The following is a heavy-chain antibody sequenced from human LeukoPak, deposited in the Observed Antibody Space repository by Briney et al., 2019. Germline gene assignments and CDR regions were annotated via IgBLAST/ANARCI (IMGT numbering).Heavy chain of an antibody. CDR3: ARVSGSGSYYPFDY. CDR1: GGSISSYY. Sequence: SETLSLTCTVSGGSISSYYWSWIRQPPGKGLEWIGYINYSGSTNFNPSLKSRVTISVDTSKNQFSLKLSSVTAADTAVYYCARVSGSGSYYPFDYWGQGTLVTVSS. V-gene: IGHV4-59*01. CDR2: INYSGST. D-gene: IGHD3-10*01. J-gene: IGHJ4*02.